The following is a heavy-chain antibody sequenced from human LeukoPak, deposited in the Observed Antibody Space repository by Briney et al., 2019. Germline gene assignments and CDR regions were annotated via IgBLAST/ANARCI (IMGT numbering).Heavy chain of an antibody. CDR2: INAGNGNT. CDR3: ASGYYDSSGYHRASFGY. CDR1: GYTFTSYA. J-gene: IGHJ4*02. D-gene: IGHD3-22*01. V-gene: IGHV1-3*01. Sequence: GASVKVSCKASGYTFTSYAMHWVRQAPGQRLEWMGWINAGNGNTKYSQKFQGRVTITRDTSASTAYMELSSLRSEDTAVYYCASGYYDSSGYHRASFGYWGQGTLVTVSS.